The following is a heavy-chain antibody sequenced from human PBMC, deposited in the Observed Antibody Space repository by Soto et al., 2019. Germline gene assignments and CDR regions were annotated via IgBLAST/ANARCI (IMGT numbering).Heavy chain of an antibody. D-gene: IGHD3-10*01. CDR3: ARQLGTGVFDY. CDR1: GGSISSGDYY. CDR2: IYYSGST. J-gene: IGHJ4*02. Sequence: QVQLQESGPGLVKPSQTLSLTCTVSGGSISSGDYYWIWIRQPPGKGLEWIGYIYYSGSTYYHPSLKSLVNISVDTSKTQFALKLSSGTAADTAVDYCARQLGTGVFDYWGQGNLVTGSS. V-gene: IGHV4-30-4*01.